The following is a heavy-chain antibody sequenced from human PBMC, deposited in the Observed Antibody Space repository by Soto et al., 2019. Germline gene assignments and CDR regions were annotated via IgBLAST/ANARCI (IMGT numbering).Heavy chain of an antibody. CDR2: FDPEDGET. CDR3: ATDGDIVIVPAAPQRRSYYGMDV. CDR1: GYTLTELS. V-gene: IGHV1-24*01. J-gene: IGHJ6*02. D-gene: IGHD2-2*01. Sequence: QVQLVQSGAEVKKPGASVKVSCKVSGYTLTELSMHWVRQAPGKGHEWMGGFDPEDGETIYAQKFQGKVTMTEDTPTEKAYMEPRSLSSEDTAVSNCATDGDIVIVPAAPQRRSYYGMDVWGQGTTVTVSS.